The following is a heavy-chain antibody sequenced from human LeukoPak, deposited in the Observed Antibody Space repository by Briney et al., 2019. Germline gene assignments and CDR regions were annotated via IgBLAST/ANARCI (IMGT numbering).Heavy chain of an antibody. V-gene: IGHV4-34*01. CDR2: INHSGST. CDR1: GGSFSGYY. Sequence: SETLSLTCAVYGGSFSGYYWSWIRQPPGKGLEWIGEINHSGSTNYNPSLKSRVTLSVDTSKNQFSLKLSSVPAADTPVYYCPALGGCSSTRCYKSKAKAVYYMDVWGKGTTVTVSS. J-gene: IGHJ6*03. D-gene: IGHD2-2*02. CDR3: PALGGCSSTRCYKSKAKAVYYMDV.